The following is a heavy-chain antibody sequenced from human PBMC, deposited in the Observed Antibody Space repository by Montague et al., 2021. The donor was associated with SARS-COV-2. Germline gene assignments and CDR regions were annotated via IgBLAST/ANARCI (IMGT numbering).Heavy chain of an antibody. CDR1: GFTFSSYA. V-gene: IGHV3-23*01. CDR3: AKDAPVDEDRRSGYDRFLGAGYYYGMDV. CDR2: ISGSGGST. D-gene: IGHD5-12*01. J-gene: IGHJ6*02. Sequence: SLRLSCAASGFTFSSYAMSWVRQAPGKGLEWVSAISGSGGSTYYADSVKGRFTISRDNSKNTLCLQMNSLRAEDTAVYYCAKDAPVDEDRRSGYDRFLGAGYYYGMDVWGQGTTVTVSS.